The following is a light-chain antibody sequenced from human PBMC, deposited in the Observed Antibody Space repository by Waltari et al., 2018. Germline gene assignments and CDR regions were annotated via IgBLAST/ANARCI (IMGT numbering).Light chain of an antibody. J-gene: IGKJ1*01. Sequence: SCTARQRISKYSSWYQRKPGQAPRLLIYHASSRAAGIPDMFSGSGSGTDFSLTISRLEPEDFAVYYCQHYESLPVTFGQGTKVEIK. CDR1: QRISKY. V-gene: IGKV3-20*01. CDR2: HAS. CDR3: QHYESLPVT.